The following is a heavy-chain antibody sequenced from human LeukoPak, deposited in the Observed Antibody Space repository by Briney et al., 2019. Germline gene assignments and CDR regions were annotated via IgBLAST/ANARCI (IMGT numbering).Heavy chain of an antibody. CDR1: GFTFSSYA. Sequence: PGRSLRLSCAASGFTFSSYAMHWVRQAPGKGLEWVAVISYDGSNKYYADSVKGRFTISRDNSKNTLYLQMNSLRAEDTAVYYCARARALYLHFDYWGQGTLVTVSS. CDR2: ISYDGSNK. V-gene: IGHV3-30*01. J-gene: IGHJ4*02. D-gene: IGHD2-2*02. CDR3: ARARALYLHFDY.